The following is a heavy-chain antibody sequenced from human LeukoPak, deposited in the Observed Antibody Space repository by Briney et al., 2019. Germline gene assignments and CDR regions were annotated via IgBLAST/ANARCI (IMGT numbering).Heavy chain of an antibody. CDR1: GFTFDDYT. V-gene: IGHV3-43*01. CDR3: AKESTPYSYGPKPLDY. CDR2: ISRDGGST. Sequence: GGSLRLSCAASGFTFDDYTMHWVRQAPGKGLEWVSLISRDGGSTYYADSVKGRFTIPRDNSKNSLYLQMNSLRTEDTALYYCAKESTPYSYGPKPLDYWGQGTLVTVSS. J-gene: IGHJ4*02. D-gene: IGHD5-18*01.